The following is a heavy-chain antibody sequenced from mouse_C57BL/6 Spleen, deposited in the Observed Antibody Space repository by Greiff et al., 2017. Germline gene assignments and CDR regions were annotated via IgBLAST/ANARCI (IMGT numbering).Heavy chain of an antibody. Sequence: LVESGPELVKPGASVKISCKASGYAFSSSWMNWVKQRPGKGLEWIGRIYPGDGDTNYNGKFKGKATLTADKSASTAYMQLSSLTSDDSAVYFCARYYGSSYQYFDVGGTGTTVTVSS. CDR3: ARYYGSSYQYFDV. J-gene: IGHJ1*03. D-gene: IGHD1-1*01. V-gene: IGHV1-82*01. CDR1: GYAFSSSW. CDR2: IYPGDGDT.